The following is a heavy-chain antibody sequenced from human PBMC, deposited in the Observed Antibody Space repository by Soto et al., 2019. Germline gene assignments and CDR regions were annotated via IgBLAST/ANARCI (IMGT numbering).Heavy chain of an antibody. CDR2: ISGSGGST. Sequence: EVQLLESGGGLVQPGGSLRLSCAASGFTFSSDAMSWVRQAPGKGLEWVSIISGSGGSTYYADSVKGRFTISRDNSKNTLYLQMNSLRAEDTAVYYCAKENYDYIWGSYRYTGFGYFDYWGQGTLVTVSS. D-gene: IGHD3-16*02. CDR3: AKENYDYIWGSYRYTGFGYFDY. V-gene: IGHV3-23*01. CDR1: GFTFSSDA. J-gene: IGHJ4*02.